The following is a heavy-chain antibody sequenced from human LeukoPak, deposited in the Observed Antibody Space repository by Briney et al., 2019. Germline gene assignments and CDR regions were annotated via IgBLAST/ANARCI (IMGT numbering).Heavy chain of an antibody. Sequence: SETLSLTCTVSGGSISSSSYYWGWIRQPPGKGLEWFGSIYHSGSTYYNPSLKSRVTISVDTSKNQSSLKLSSVTAADTAVYYCARHSPYDFWSRYYPSWFDPWGQGTLVTVSS. J-gene: IGHJ5*02. CDR3: ARHSPYDFWSRYYPSWFDP. CDR1: GGSISSSSYY. D-gene: IGHD3-3*01. CDR2: IYHSGST. V-gene: IGHV4-39*01.